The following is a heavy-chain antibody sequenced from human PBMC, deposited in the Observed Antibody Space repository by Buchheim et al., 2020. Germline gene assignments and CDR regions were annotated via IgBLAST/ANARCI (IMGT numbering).Heavy chain of an antibody. V-gene: IGHV3-15*01. CDR1: GFNFKNAW. D-gene: IGHD4/OR15-4a*01. CDR3: TTTILFRGDNCCFDN. J-gene: IGHJ4*02. CDR2: IKSNPEGAST. Sequence: EVQLVESGGGLEKPGGSLRLSCAASGFNFKNAWMSWVRQAPGKGLEWVGRIKSNPEGASTDYVAPVKGRFSISRDDLRNTVYLQMNSLVAEDTAVYYCTTTILFRGDNCCFDNWGQGTL.